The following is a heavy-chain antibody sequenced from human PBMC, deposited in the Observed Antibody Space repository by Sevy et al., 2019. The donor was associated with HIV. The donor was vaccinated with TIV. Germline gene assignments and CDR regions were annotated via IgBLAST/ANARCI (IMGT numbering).Heavy chain of an antibody. CDR1: GDTFSTYG. Sequence: ASVKVSCKASGDTFSTYGLSWVRQAPGQGLEWMGGIIPIFGTPNYAQKFQGRVTITADESASTAYMELSSLGSEDTALYYCAREGGVATTGDHDAFDIWGHGTLVTVS. V-gene: IGHV1-69*13. D-gene: IGHD7-27*01. J-gene: IGHJ3*02. CDR3: AREGGVATTGDHDAFDI. CDR2: IIPIFGTP.